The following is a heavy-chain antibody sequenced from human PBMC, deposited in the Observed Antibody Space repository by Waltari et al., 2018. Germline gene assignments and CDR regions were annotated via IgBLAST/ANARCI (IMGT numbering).Heavy chain of an antibody. Sequence: QVQLQESGPGLVKPSETLSLTCTVSGYSISSGYYWGWIRQPPGKGLERIGSIYHSGSTYYNPSLKSRVTISVDTSKNQFSLKLSSVTAADTAVYYCARLGYCSGGSCYRNWFDPWGQGTLVTVSS. CDR2: IYHSGST. D-gene: IGHD2-15*01. V-gene: IGHV4-38-2*02. CDR3: ARLGYCSGGSCYRNWFDP. CDR1: GYSISSGYY. J-gene: IGHJ5*02.